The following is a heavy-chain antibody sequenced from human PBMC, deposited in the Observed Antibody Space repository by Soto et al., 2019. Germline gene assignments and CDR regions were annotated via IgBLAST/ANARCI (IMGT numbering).Heavy chain of an antibody. Sequence: SETLSLTCTLSGGSISRYYWSWIRQPPGKGLEWIGYIYYSGSTNYNPSLKSRVTISVDTSKNQFSLKLSSVTAADTAVYCARLSWIQLEYYFDYWGQGTLVTVSS. CDR1: GGSISRYY. J-gene: IGHJ4*02. V-gene: IGHV4-59*08. CDR3: ARLSWIQLEYYFDY. CDR2: IYYSGST. D-gene: IGHD5-18*01.